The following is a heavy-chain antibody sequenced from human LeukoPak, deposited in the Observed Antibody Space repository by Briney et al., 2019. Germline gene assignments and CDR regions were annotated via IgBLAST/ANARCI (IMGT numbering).Heavy chain of an antibody. J-gene: IGHJ3*02. CDR3: ARGLLYYDILTGYLHDAFDI. CDR1: GGSISSYY. CDR2: IYYSGST. Sequence: PSETLSLTCTVSGGSISSYYWSWIRQPPGKGLEWIGYIYYSGSTNYNPSLKSRVTISVDTSKNQFSLKLSSVTAADTAVYYCARGLLYYDILTGYLHDAFDIWGQGTMVTVSS. D-gene: IGHD3-9*01. V-gene: IGHV4-59*01.